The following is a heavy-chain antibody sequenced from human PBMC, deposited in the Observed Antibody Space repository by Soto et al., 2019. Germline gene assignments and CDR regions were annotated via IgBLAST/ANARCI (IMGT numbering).Heavy chain of an antibody. J-gene: IGHJ6*02. V-gene: IGHV3-23*01. CDR3: AKRTNGTDYCSGGSCYSYYYHCMDV. D-gene: IGHD2-15*01. CDR1: GFTFSSYA. Sequence: GGSLRLSCAASGFTFSSYAMSWVRQAPGKGLEWVSAISGSGGSTYYADSVKGRFTISRDNSKNTLYLQMNSLRAEDTPVYYCAKRTNGTDYCSGGSCYSYYYHCMDVWGQGTTVTVSS. CDR2: ISGSGGST.